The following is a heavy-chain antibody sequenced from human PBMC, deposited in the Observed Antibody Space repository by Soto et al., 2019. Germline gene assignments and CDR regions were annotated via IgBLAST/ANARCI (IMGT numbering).Heavy chain of an antibody. V-gene: IGHV4-39*07. CDR2: INHSGST. Sequence: LSLTCTVSGGSISSGGYYWSWIRQPPGKGLEWIGEINHSGSTNYNPSLKSRVTISVDTSKNQFSLRLSSVTAADTAVYYCARGVYCSSTSCYWGMDVWGQGTTVTVSS. D-gene: IGHD2-2*01. J-gene: IGHJ6*02. CDR1: GGSISSGGYY. CDR3: ARGVYCSSTSCYWGMDV.